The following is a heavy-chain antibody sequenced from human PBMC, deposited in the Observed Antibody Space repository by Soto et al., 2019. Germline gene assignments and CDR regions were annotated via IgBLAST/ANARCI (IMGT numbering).Heavy chain of an antibody. CDR3: ARSRGSYYTNFDS. Sequence: QVQLVQSGAEVKKPGSSVKVSCKASADTFTGYTVTWVRQAHGQGLEWVGRVIPILGASNFAQKFQGRVTISADKSVDTAYMVLTGLTSEDTAVYYCARSRGSYYTNFDSWGQGTLVTVSS. V-gene: IGHV1-69*08. D-gene: IGHD3-10*01. J-gene: IGHJ4*02. CDR1: ADTFTGYT. CDR2: VIPILGAS.